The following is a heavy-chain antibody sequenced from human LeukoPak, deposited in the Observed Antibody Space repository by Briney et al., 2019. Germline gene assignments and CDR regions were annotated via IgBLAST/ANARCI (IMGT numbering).Heavy chain of an antibody. V-gene: IGHV3-7*01. CDR3: ATSEDVSSVYRSLNY. J-gene: IGHJ4*02. Sequence: GGSLRLSYAASEFTFSNYWMNWVRQAPGKGLEWVASIKQDGSEKSYVDSVKGRFTISRDNAKNSLYLQMNSLRVEDTAVYYCATSEDVSSVYRSLNYWGQGTLVTVSS. CDR2: IKQDGSEK. CDR1: EFTFSNYW. D-gene: IGHD3-22*01.